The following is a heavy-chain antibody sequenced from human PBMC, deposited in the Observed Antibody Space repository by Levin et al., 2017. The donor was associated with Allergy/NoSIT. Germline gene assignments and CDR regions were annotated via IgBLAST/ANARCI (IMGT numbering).Heavy chain of an antibody. CDR3: VKDGFRYSGSFDS. D-gene: IGHD1-26*01. J-gene: IGHJ4*02. V-gene: IGHV3-30*18. Sequence: GGSLRLSCAASGFTFSSYGMHWVRQAPGKGLEWVTVISYDGTNKNSADSVKGRFTISRDNSKNTLYLQMNSLRTEDSAVYYCVKDGFRYSGSFDSWGQGTLVTVSS. CDR1: GFTFSSYG. CDR2: ISYDGTNK.